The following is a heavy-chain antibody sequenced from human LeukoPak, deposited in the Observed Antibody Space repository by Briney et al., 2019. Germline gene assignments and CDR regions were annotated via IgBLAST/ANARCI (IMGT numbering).Heavy chain of an antibody. CDR3: AWDGSGYYTLHY. D-gene: IGHD3-22*01. J-gene: IGHJ4*02. V-gene: IGHV3-49*03. Sequence: PGGSLRLSCTASGFTFGDYAMSWFRQAPGKGLEWVGFIRSKAYGGTTEYAASVKGRFTISRDDSKSIAYLQMNSLKIEDTAVYFCAWDGSGYYTLHYWGQGTLVTVSS. CDR1: GFTFGDYA. CDR2: IRSKAYGGTT.